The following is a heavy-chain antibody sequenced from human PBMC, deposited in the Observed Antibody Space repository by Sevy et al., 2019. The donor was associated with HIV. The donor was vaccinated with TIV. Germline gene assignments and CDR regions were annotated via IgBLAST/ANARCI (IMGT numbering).Heavy chain of an antibody. D-gene: IGHD3-10*01. J-gene: IGHJ4*02. CDR3: AKEAGGVWFGELLVDY. CDR1: GFTFRSYA. Sequence: GGSLRLSCAAYGFTFRSYAMSWVRQAPGKGLEWVSAISGSGASTHYADSVKGRFTISRDNSKNTLYLQMNSLRAEDTAVYYCAKEAGGVWFGELLVDYWGQGTLVTVSS. CDR2: ISGSGAST. V-gene: IGHV3-23*01.